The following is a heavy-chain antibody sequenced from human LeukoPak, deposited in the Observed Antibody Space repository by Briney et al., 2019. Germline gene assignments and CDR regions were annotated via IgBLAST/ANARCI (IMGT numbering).Heavy chain of an antibody. CDR2: ISGSGGST. V-gene: IGHV3-23*01. J-gene: IGHJ4*02. CDR3: AKGTHQYSSSWYVSY. CDR1: GFTFSSYA. D-gene: IGHD6-13*01. Sequence: QPGGSLRLSCAASGFTFSSYAMSWVRQAPGKGLEWVSAISGSGGSTYYADSVKGRITISRDNSKNTLYLQMNSLRAEDTAVYYCAKGTHQYSSSWYVSYWGQGTLVTVSS.